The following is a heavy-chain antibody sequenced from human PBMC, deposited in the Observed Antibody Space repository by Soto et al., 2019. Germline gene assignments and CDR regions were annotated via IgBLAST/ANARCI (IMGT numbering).Heavy chain of an antibody. V-gene: IGHV2-5*02. Sequence: QITLKESGPTLVKPTQTLTLTCTFSGFSLSTSGVGVGWIRQPPGKALEWLALIYWDDDKRYSPSLKRRLTITKDTSKHKVVLTMINIDPVDTALSFCAHRLIIDMYSSSWEEANDAFAIWGQGTMVTVSS. CDR1: GFSLSTSGVG. J-gene: IGHJ3*02. CDR3: AHRLIIDMYSSSWEEANDAFAI. D-gene: IGHD6-6*01. CDR2: IYWDDDK.